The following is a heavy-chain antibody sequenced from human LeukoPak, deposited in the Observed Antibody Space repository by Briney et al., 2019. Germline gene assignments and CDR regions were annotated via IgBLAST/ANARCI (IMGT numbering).Heavy chain of an antibody. Sequence: ASVKVSCKASGYTFTSYDINGVRQATGQGLEWMGWMNPNSGNTGYAQKFQGRVTMTRNTSISTAYMELSSLRSEDTAVYYCARHRARYCSSTSCYTGNWFDPWGQGTLVTVSS. CDR2: MNPNSGNT. D-gene: IGHD2-2*02. CDR3: ARHRARYCSSTSCYTGNWFDP. V-gene: IGHV1-8*01. CDR1: GYTFTSYD. J-gene: IGHJ5*02.